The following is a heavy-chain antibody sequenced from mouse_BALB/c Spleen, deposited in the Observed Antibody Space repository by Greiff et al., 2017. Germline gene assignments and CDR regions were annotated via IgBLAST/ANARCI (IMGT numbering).Heavy chain of an antibody. J-gene: IGHJ4*01. Sequence: EVQLVESGGGLVQPGGSRKLSCAASGFTFSSFGMHWVRQAPEKGLEWVAYISSGSSTIYYADTVKGRFTISRDNPKNTLFLQMTSLRSEDTAMYYCARDAYRGYAMDYWGQGTSVTVSS. CDR2: ISSGSSTI. CDR1: GFTFSSFG. V-gene: IGHV5-17*02. CDR3: ARDAYRGYAMDY. D-gene: IGHD2-14*01.